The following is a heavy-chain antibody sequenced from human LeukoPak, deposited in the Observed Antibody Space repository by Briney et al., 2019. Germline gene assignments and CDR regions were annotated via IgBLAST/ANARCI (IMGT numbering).Heavy chain of an antibody. D-gene: IGHD1-26*01. CDR2: IVVGSGNT. CDR1: GFTFTSSA. CDR3: AASYSGSYYFGFYYYYGMDA. V-gene: IGHV1-58*02. J-gene: IGHJ6*02. Sequence: ASVKVSCKASGFTFTSSAMQWVRQARGQRLEWTGWIVVGSGNTNYAQKFQERVTITRDMSTSTAYMELCSLRSEDTAVYYCAASYSGSYYFGFYYYYGMDAWGQGTTVTVSS.